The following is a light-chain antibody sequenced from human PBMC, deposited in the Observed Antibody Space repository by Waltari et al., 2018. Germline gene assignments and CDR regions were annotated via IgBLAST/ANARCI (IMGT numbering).Light chain of an antibody. V-gene: IGKV3-20*01. CDR3: QHYESLPVT. CDR1: QSISKY. CDR2: HAS. Sequence: CRASQSISKYLAWYQQKPGQAPRLLIYHASSRAAGIPDRFSGSGSGTNFSLTISRLEPEDFAVYYCQHYESLPVTFGQGTKVEIK. J-gene: IGKJ1*01.